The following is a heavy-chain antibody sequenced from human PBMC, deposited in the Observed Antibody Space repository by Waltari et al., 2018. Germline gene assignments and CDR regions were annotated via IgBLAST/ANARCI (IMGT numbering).Heavy chain of an antibody. D-gene: IGHD5-12*01. CDR3: ATGGYGDY. Sequence: VQLVQSGAEVKKPGASVQVSCKASGYTFTGYYRPGVRQAPGKGLEWMGRVDPEDGETIYAEKFQGRVTITADTSTDTAYMELSSLRSEDTAVYYCATGGYGDYWGQGTLVTVSS. CDR1: GYTFTGYY. CDR2: VDPEDGET. V-gene: IGHV1-69-2*01. J-gene: IGHJ4*02.